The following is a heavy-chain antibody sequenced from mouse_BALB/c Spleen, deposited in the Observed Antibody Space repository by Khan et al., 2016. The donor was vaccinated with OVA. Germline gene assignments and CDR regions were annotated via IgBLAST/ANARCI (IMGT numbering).Heavy chain of an antibody. V-gene: IGHV5-17*02. Sequence: EVELVESGGGLVQPGGSRKLSCAASGFTFSNFGMHWVRQAPKKGLEWVAYMRSGSSTIYYVDTVKGRFTISRDNLKNILFLQMTSLRSEDTAMYYCARAGGNFHWYFDVWGAGTSVTVSS. J-gene: IGHJ1*01. CDR2: MRSGSSTI. CDR1: GFTFSNFG. CDR3: ARAGGNFHWYFDV.